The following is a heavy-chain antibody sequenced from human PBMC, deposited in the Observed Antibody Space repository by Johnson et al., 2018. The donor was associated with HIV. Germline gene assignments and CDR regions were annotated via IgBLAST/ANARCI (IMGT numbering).Heavy chain of an antibody. J-gene: IGHJ3*02. CDR1: GFTFTSYW. Sequence: MMLVESGGGLVQPGGSLRLSCAASGFTFTSYWMSWVRQAPGKGLEWVANIKQDGSEKYYVDSVKGRFTISRDNAKNSLYLQMNSLRVEDTAVYYCARVGSDNWNYDGAFDIWGQGTMVTVSS. CDR3: ARVGSDNWNYDGAFDI. CDR2: IKQDGSEK. V-gene: IGHV3-7*01. D-gene: IGHD1-7*01.